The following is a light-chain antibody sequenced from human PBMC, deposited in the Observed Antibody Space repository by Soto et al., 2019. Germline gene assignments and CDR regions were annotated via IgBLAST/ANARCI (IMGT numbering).Light chain of an antibody. CDR3: QQYETFSGT. V-gene: IGKV3-15*01. CDR1: QSVSSN. CDR2: GAS. Sequence: EIVMTQSPATLSVSPGERATLSCRASQSVSSNLAWYQQKPGQAPRLLIYGASTRATGIPATFSGSGSGTKFTLTIASLQPDDFATYYCQQYETFSGTFGPGTKVDI. J-gene: IGKJ1*01.